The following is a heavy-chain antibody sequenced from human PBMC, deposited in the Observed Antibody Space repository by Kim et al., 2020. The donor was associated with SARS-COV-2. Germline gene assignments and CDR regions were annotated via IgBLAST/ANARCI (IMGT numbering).Heavy chain of an antibody. J-gene: IGHJ3*02. CDR3: AREKYYYDSSGYYYARGAFDI. CDR2: ISYDGSNK. V-gene: IGHV3-30-3*01. CDR1: GFTFSSYA. Sequence: GGSLRLSCAASGFTFSSYAMHWVRQAPGKGLEWVAVISYDGSNKYYADSVKGRFTISRDNSKNTLYLQMNSLRAEDTAVYYCAREKYYYDSSGYYYARGAFDIWGQGTMVTVSS. D-gene: IGHD3-22*01.